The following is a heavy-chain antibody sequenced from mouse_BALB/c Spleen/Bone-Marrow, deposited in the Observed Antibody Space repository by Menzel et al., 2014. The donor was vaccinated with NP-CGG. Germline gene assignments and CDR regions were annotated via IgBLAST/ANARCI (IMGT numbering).Heavy chain of an antibody. V-gene: IGHV14-3*02. CDR2: IDPANGNT. Sequence: VQLQQSGAELVKPGASVKLSCTASGFNIKDTYMHWVKQRPEQGLEWIGRIDPANGNTKYDPKFQGKATITADTSSNTAYLQLSSLTSEDTAVYYCALLLRYYAMDYWGHGTSATVSS. J-gene: IGHJ4*01. CDR3: ALLLRYYAMDY. CDR1: GFNIKDTY. D-gene: IGHD1-1*01.